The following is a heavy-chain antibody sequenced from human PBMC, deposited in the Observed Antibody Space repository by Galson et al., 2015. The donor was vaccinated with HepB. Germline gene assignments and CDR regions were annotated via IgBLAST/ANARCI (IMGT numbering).Heavy chain of an antibody. CDR1: GYTFTNYG. V-gene: IGHV1-18*01. CDR2: TSGYNGVT. Sequence: SVKVSCKASGYTFTNYGISWVRQAPGQGLEWMGWTSGYNGVTDYARKFQDRVTMTRDTSTSTAYMELRSLRSDDTAVYYCARDRSNHDYWGQGTLVTVSS. D-gene: IGHD3-16*02. CDR3: ARDRSNHDY. J-gene: IGHJ4*02.